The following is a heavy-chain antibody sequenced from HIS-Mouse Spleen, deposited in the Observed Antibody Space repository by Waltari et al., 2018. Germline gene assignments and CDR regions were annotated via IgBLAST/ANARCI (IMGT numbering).Heavy chain of an antibody. J-gene: IGHJ4*02. V-gene: IGHV1-8*01. CDR1: GYTFTSYD. Sequence: QVQLVQSGAEVKTPGASVKVSCKASGYTFTSYDLNWLRQATGQGLEWMGWMNPNSGNTGYAQKFQGRVTMTRNTSISTAYMELSSLRSEDTAVYYCARGHDYSNYFDYWGQGTLVTVSS. CDR2: MNPNSGNT. CDR3: ARGHDYSNYFDY. D-gene: IGHD4-4*01.